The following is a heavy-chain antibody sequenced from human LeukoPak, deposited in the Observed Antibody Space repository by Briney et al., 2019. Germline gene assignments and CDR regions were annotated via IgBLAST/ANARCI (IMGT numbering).Heavy chain of an antibody. CDR1: GFTFSSYS. Sequence: GGSLLLSCASAGFTFSSYSMNGVRQARGEGLEWVSYISSSSSTIYYADSEKGRFTISRDNAKNSLYLQMNSLRDEDTAVYYCARGRARAGWFDPWGQGTLVTVSS. CDR2: ISSSSSTI. D-gene: IGHD3-10*01. CDR3: ARGRARAGWFDP. V-gene: IGHV3-48*02. J-gene: IGHJ5*02.